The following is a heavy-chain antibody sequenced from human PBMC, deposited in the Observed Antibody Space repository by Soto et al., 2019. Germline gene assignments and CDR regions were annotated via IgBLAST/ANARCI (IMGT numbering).Heavy chain of an antibody. D-gene: IGHD6-19*01. V-gene: IGHV3-66*01. CDR3: AGHSSGWFYFDS. CDR1: GFTVSSNY. CDR2: IHSDGST. J-gene: IGHJ4*01. Sequence: GGSLRLSCATCGFTVSSNYMSWVRQAPGKGLECISLIHSDGSTYYADSVKGRFTISRDNSKKTLYLQMNSLRAEDTAVYYCAGHSSGWFYFDSWGHGTLVTVSS.